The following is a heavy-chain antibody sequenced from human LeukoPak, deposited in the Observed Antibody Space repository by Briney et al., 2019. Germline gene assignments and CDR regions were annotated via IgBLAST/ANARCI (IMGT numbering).Heavy chain of an antibody. J-gene: IGHJ5*02. Sequence: PSETLSLTCTVSSGSISSSSYYWGWIRQPPGKGLEWIGSIYYSGSTYYNPSLKSRVTISVDTSKNQFSLKLSSVTAADTAVYYCARGVVGGYCSGGSCHRRNWFDPWGQGTLVTVSS. V-gene: IGHV4-39*07. D-gene: IGHD2-15*01. CDR2: IYYSGST. CDR3: ARGVVGGYCSGGSCHRRNWFDP. CDR1: SGSISSSSYY.